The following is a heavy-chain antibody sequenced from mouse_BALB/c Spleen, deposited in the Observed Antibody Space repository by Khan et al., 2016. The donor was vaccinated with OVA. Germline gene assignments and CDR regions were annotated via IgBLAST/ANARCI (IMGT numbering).Heavy chain of an antibody. CDR3: ASPSYYGNPWFTY. D-gene: IGHD2-10*01. J-gene: IGHJ3*01. CDR1: GFAFSSYD. Sequence: EVELVESGGGLVKPGGSLKLSCAPSGFAFSSYDMSWVRQTPEKRLEWVATISGTGIYTYYPDSVKGRFTISRDNARHTLYLKMSRLRSEDTALYYWASPSYYGNPWFTYWGQGTLVTVSA. CDR2: ISGTGIYT. V-gene: IGHV5-9*02.